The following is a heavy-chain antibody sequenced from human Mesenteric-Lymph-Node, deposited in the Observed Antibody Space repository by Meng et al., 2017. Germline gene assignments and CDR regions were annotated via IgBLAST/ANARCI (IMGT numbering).Heavy chain of an antibody. V-gene: IGHV3-7*01. J-gene: IGHJ4*02. Sequence: GESLKISCAASGFPFTTSWMTWVRQAPGKGLEWVANINKDGSDKYYVDSVKGRFTISRDSAKNSLFLQMNSLRAEDTAVYYCAKGIWTDNWGQGTLVTVSS. D-gene: IGHD3/OR15-3a*01. CDR3: AKGIWTDN. CDR2: INKDGSDK. CDR1: GFPFTTSW.